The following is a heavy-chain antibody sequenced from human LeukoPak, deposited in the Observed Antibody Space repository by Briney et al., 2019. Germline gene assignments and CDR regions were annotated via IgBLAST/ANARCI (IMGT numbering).Heavy chain of an antibody. D-gene: IGHD3-9*01. Sequence: AGGSLRLSCGASGFTFSSYGMHWGRPGPGKGLEWVAFIRHEGSKKNHADSVKGRFTISRDKSKNTLYLQMKRLRADDTAVYYCAKSMDILHGYLWSLDYWGQGTLVTVSS. J-gene: IGHJ4*02. V-gene: IGHV3-30*02. CDR1: GFTFSSYG. CDR2: IRHEGSKK. CDR3: AKSMDILHGYLWSLDY.